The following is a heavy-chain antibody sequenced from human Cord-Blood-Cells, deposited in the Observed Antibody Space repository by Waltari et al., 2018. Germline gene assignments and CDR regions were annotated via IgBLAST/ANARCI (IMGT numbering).Heavy chain of an antibody. J-gene: IGHJ4*02. V-gene: IGHV3-30-3*01. CDR3: ARASSWYGGVDY. CDR2: ISYDGSNK. Sequence: QVQLVESGGGVVQPGRSLRLSCAASGFTFSSYAMHWVRQAPGKGLEWVAVISYDGSNKYYADSLKGRFTISRDNSKKTLYLQMNSLRAEDTAVYYCARASSWYGGVDYWGQGTLVTVSS. CDR1: GFTFSSYA. D-gene: IGHD6-13*01.